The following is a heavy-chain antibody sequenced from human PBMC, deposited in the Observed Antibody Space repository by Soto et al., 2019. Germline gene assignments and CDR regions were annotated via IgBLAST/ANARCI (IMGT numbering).Heavy chain of an antibody. J-gene: IGHJ5*02. V-gene: IGHV4-31*03. CDR3: AREFGYCSSTSCYARFWFDP. Sequence: TLSLTCTVSGGSISGGGYYWSWIRQHPGKGLEWIGYTYYSGSTYYNPSLKSRVTISVDTSKNQFSLKLSSVTAADTAVYYCAREFGYCSSTSCYARFWFDPWGQGTLVTVSS. CDR1: GGSISGGGYY. CDR2: TYYSGST. D-gene: IGHD2-2*01.